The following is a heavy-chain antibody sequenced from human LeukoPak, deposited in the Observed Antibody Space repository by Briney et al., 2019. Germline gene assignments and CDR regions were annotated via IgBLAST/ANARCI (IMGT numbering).Heavy chain of an antibody. V-gene: IGHV3-23*01. CDR3: AKVRSGNNYYFDY. CDR2: MSASGSHT. CDR1: GFIFSDFA. J-gene: IGHJ4*02. D-gene: IGHD1/OR15-1a*01. Sequence: GGSPRLSCAASGFIFSDFAMSWVRQAPGKGLEWVSGMSASGSHTHSADFVKGRFTISRDNFKNTLYLQMNGLRVEDTAVYYCAKVRSGNNYYFDYRGQGTLVTVSS.